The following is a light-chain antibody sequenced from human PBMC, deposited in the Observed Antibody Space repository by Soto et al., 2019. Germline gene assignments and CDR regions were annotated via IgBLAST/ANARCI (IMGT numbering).Light chain of an antibody. J-gene: IGKJ4*01. CDR2: AAS. V-gene: IGKV3-20*01. CDR3: QQYGISPLT. CDR1: QSISSNY. Sequence: ESVLTQSPGTLSLSPGERATLSCRASQSISSNYLAWYQQKPGQAPRLLIYAASSRATGIPDRFSGSGSGRDFTLTISRLEPEDFAVYYCQQYGISPLTFGGGTKVEIK.